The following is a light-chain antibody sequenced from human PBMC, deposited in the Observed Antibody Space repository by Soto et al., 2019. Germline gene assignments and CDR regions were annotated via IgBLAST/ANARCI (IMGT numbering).Light chain of an antibody. CDR3: CSYAGTTTWV. V-gene: IGLV2-23*02. Sequence: QSALTQPASVSGSPGQSITISCTGTSSDVGAYNFVSWYQHHPGTAPKLMIYEVSNRPSGASNRFSGSKSGNTASLTISGLQTEDEADYYCCSYAGTTTWVFGGGTKLTVL. CDR2: EVS. J-gene: IGLJ2*01. CDR1: SSDVGAYNF.